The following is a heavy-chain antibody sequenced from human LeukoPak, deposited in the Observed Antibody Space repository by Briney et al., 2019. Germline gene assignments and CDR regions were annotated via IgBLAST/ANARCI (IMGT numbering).Heavy chain of an antibody. J-gene: IGHJ4*02. V-gene: IGHV4-59*12. D-gene: IGHD3-22*01. CDR2: IYYSGST. CDR1: GGSISSYY. Sequence: SETLSLTCTVSGGSISSYYWSWIRQPPGKGLEWIGYIYYSGSTNYNPSLKSRVTISVDTSKNQFSLKLSSVTAADTAVYYCARVRRYYDSSGYYQYYFDYWGQGTLVTVSS. CDR3: ARVRRYYDSSGYYQYYFDY.